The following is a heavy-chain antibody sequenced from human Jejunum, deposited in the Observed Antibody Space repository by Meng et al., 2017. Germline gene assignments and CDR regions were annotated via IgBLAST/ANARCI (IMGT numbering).Heavy chain of an antibody. CDR1: GFAFSDRW. CDR3: TTFYAGY. Sequence: VESGGGFASRGGSLGLSCEAAGFAFSDRWMTWVRQAPGKGLEWVGHIQSKADGGTTDYAAPVKGRFTISRDDSKSTLYLQMNSLKTEDTAVYYCTTFYAGYWGQGTLVTVSS. V-gene: IGHV3-15*01. J-gene: IGHJ4*02. CDR2: IQSKADGGTT. D-gene: IGHD3-16*01.